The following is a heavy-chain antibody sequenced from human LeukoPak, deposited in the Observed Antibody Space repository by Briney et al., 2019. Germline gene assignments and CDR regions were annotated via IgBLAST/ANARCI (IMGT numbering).Heavy chain of an antibody. J-gene: IGHJ4*02. V-gene: IGHV1-3*01. D-gene: IGHD5-18*01. Sequence: ASVKVSCKASGYTFSNYAVHWVRQAPGQRLEWMGWINAGNGNTKYSQKFQGRVTITRDTSASTAYMELSSLRSEDTAVYYCARDPDSYGYLYYFDSWGQGTLVTVSS. CDR3: ARDPDSYGYLYYFDS. CDR2: INAGNGNT. CDR1: GYTFSNYA.